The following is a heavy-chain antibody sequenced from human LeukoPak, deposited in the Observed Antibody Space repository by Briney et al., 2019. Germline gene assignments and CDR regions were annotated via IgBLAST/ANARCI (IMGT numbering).Heavy chain of an antibody. CDR1: GGSINGYY. J-gene: IGHJ5*02. Sequence: PSETLSLTCTVSGGSINGYYWSWIRQPAVKGLEWIGRIYNSESINYNPSLKSRVTMSIDTSKNQFSLKLNSVTAADTAVYYCARDRSSSYTRDWFDPWGQGALVTVSS. V-gene: IGHV4-4*07. D-gene: IGHD6-13*01. CDR2: IYNSESI. CDR3: ARDRSSSYTRDWFDP.